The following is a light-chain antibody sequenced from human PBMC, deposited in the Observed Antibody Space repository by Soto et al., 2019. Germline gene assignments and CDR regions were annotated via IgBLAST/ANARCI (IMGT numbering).Light chain of an antibody. J-gene: IGKJ4*01. CDR2: GAP. V-gene: IGKV1-39*01. Sequence: DIRMTQSPSSLSASVGDRVTLTCRASEGIIRYLNWYQHKPGRAPTVLVYGAPNLPSGVPSRFSGSGSGTEFTFTISSLQPEDFATYYCQQGHNAPLTFGGGTKVE. CDR3: QQGHNAPLT. CDR1: EGIIRY.